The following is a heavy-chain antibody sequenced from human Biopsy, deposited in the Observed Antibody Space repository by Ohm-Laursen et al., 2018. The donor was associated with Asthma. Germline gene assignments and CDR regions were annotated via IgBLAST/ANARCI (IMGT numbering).Heavy chain of an antibody. J-gene: IGHJ6*02. D-gene: IGHD3-10*01. V-gene: IGHV1-18*01. CDR1: GYTFDSAG. CDR3: ARAVDYSHYYGIDV. CDR2: ISVYNGNT. Sequence: ASVKSCKASGYTFDSAGITWVRQAPGQGLEWMGWISVYNGNTKVAQKLQDRVTMITDTSTSTAYMELRSLRSDDTAVYFCARAVDYSHYYGIDVWGQGTTVTVS.